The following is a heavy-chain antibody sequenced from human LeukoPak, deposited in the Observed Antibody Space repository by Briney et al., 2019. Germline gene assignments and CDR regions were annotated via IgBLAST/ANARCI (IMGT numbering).Heavy chain of an antibody. D-gene: IGHD3-10*01. CDR3: ARDGSPYYYGSGSYNWFDP. CDR2: ISAYNGNT. J-gene: IGHJ5*02. Sequence: GASVKVSCKASGYTFTSYGISWVRQAPGQGLEWMGWISAYNGNTNYAQKLQGRVTMTTDTSTSTAYMEPRSLRSDDTAVYYCARDGSPYYYGSGSYNWFDPWGQGTLVTVSS. V-gene: IGHV1-18*04. CDR1: GYTFTSYG.